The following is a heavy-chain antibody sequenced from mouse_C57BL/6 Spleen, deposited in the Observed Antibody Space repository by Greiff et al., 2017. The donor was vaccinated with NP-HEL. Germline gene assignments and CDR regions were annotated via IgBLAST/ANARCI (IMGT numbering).Heavy chain of an antibody. CDR1: GYTFTDYY. D-gene: IGHD2-4*01. CDR3: ARWGLAPPPDYDEAY. Sequence: EVQLQQSGPELVKPGASVKISCKASGYTFTDYYMNWVKQSHGKSLEWIGDINPNNGGTSYNQKFKGKATLTVDKSSSTAYMELRSLTSEDSAVYYCARWGLAPPPDYDEAYWGQGTLVTVSA. V-gene: IGHV1-26*01. CDR2: INPNNGGT. J-gene: IGHJ3*01.